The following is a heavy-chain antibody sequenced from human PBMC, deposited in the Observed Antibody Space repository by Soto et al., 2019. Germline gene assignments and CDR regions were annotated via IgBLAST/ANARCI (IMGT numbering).Heavy chain of an antibody. CDR3: AKDRYDILTGYPIQYGMDV. CDR1: GFTFSSYA. CDR2: FSGSGDNT. J-gene: IGHJ6*02. Sequence: GGSLRLSCAASGFTFSSYAMSWVRQAPGKGLEWVSSFSGSGDNTDYADSAKGRFTISRDNSKNTLYMQMNSLRAEDTAVYYCAKDRYDILTGYPIQYGMDVWGQGTTVTVSS. V-gene: IGHV3-23*01. D-gene: IGHD3-9*01.